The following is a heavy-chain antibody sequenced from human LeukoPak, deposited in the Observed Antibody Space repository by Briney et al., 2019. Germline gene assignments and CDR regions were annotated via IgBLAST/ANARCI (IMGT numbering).Heavy chain of an antibody. V-gene: IGHV4-39*01. CDR1: GGSISSSSYY. CDR2: IYYSRST. Sequence: SETLSLTCTVSGGSISSSSYYWGWIRQPPGKGLEWIGSIYYSRSTYYNPSLKSRVTISVDTSKNQLSLKLSSVTAADTAVYYCARRLRIQLWFDWFDPWGQGTLVTVSS. J-gene: IGHJ5*02. D-gene: IGHD5-18*01. CDR3: ARRLRIQLWFDWFDP.